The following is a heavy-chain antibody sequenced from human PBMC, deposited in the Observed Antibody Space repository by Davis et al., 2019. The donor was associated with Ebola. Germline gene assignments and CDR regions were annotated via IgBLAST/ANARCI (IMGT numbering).Heavy chain of an antibody. J-gene: IGHJ5*02. D-gene: IGHD6-19*01. CDR1: GGSISSSNW. Sequence: MPSESLSLTCAVSGGSISSSNWWSWVRQPPGKGLEWIGEIYHSGSTNYNPSLKSRVTISVDKSKNQFSLKLSSVTAADTAVYYCARGGGWQDHNWFDPWGQGTLVTVSS. V-gene: IGHV4-4*02. CDR2: IYHSGST. CDR3: ARGGGWQDHNWFDP.